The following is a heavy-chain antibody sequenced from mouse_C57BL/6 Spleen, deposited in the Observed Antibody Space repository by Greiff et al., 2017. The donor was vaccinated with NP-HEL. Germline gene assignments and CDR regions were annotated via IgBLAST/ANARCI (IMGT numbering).Heavy chain of an antibody. CDR2: INPNNGGT. J-gene: IGHJ4*01. D-gene: IGHD2-2*01. CDR3: ARKGVTTEENAMDY. CDR1: GYTFTDYN. V-gene: IGHV1-18*01. Sequence: EVQLQQSGPELVKPGASVKIPCKASGYTFTDYNMDWVKQSHGKSLEWIGDINPNNGGTIYNQKFKGKATLTVDKSSSTAYMELRSLTSEDTAVYYCARKGVTTEENAMDYWGQGTSVTVSS.